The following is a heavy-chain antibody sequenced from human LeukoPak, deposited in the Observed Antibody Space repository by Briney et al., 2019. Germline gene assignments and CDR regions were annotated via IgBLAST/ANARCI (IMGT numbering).Heavy chain of an antibody. CDR1: GGSISSFH. D-gene: IGHD1-14*01. V-gene: IGHV4-59*08. CDR2: IYYSGST. Sequence: SETLSLTCTVSGGSISSFHWSWIRQPPGKGLEWIGYIYYSGSTNYNSSLKSRVTISVDTSKNQFSLKLSSVIAADTAVYYCARHSFGIGLDYWGQGTLVTVSS. J-gene: IGHJ4*02. CDR3: ARHSFGIGLDY.